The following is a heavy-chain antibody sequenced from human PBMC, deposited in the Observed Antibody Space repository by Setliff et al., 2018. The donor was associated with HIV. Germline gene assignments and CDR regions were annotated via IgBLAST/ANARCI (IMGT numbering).Heavy chain of an antibody. J-gene: IGHJ6*02. CDR2: IYGGGTT. V-gene: IGHV3-66*02. D-gene: IGHD6-6*01. CDR1: GFTVSSNY. Sequence: GGSLRLSCAASGFTVSSNYMSWVRQAPGKGLEWVPVIYGGGTTHYADSVKGRFTISRDNSKNTVYLQMNSLRVEDTAVYYCASYSSSSGYYYGMDVWGQGTTVTV. CDR3: ASYSSSSGYYYGMDV.